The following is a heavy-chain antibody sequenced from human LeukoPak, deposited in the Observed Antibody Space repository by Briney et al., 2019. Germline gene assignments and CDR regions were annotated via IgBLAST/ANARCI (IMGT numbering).Heavy chain of an antibody. V-gene: IGHV3-23*01. J-gene: IGHJ4*02. CDR1: GFTFSSYS. CDR2: ITASGDRT. D-gene: IGHD2-15*01. Sequence: GGSLRLSCAASGFTFSSYSMNWIRQAPGKGLEWVSGITASGDRTFYGDSVRGRFTMSRDNSKNTVYLQMNSLRVDDTAVYYCARRDIVVVVSASDYWGQGTLVTVSS. CDR3: ARRDIVVVVSASDY.